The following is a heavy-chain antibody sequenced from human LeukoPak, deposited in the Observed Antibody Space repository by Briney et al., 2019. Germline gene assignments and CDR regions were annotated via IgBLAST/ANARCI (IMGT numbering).Heavy chain of an antibody. J-gene: IGHJ4*02. Sequence: ASVHVSCKASGYTFIVYYIQWVRQAPGQGLEWMGTINPRGGSTRHAQRFQGRVTMTRDTSTSTLYMELSSLTSEDTAVYDCARKFGGSGYYFDYWGQGTLVTVSS. CDR3: ARKFGGSGYYFDY. CDR2: INPRGGST. D-gene: IGHD2-15*01. V-gene: IGHV1-46*01. CDR1: GYTFIVYY.